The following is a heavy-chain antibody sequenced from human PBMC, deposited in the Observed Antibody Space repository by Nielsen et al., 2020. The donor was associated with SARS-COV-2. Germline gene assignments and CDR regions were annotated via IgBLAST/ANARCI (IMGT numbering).Heavy chain of an antibody. CDR3: AREIVLRYFDWLLFRGGMDV. J-gene: IGHJ6*02. V-gene: IGHV3-7*01. CDR2: IKQDGSEK. D-gene: IGHD3-9*01. CDR1: GFTFRTYG. Sequence: GESLKISCTASGFTFRTYGMHWVRQAPGKGLEWVANIKQDGSEKYYVDSVKGRFTISRDNAKNSLYLQMNSLRAEDTAVYYCAREIVLRYFDWLLFRGGMDVWGQGTTVTVSS.